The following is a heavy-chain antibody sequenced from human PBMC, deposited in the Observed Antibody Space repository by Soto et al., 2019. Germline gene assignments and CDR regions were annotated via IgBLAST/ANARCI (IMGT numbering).Heavy chain of an antibody. V-gene: IGHV2-5*01. D-gene: IGHD3-16*01. CDR2: IYWNDDK. J-gene: IGHJ4*02. CDR3: AHTWGLPFAY. Sequence: QITLKESGPTLVEPTQTLTLTCTYSGFSLRTTGVGVGWIRQPPGKALEWLGIIYWNDDKRYSPSLKNRFTLTADISKCQVVPTMTNMNPADTATYYCAHTWGLPFAYWGQGTLVIVSS. CDR1: GFSLRTTGVG.